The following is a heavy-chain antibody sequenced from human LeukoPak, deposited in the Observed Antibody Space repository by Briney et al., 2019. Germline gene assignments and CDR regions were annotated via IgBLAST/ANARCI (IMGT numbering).Heavy chain of an antibody. CDR1: GYSFSSYW. Sequence: GESLKISCKGSGYSFSSYWIGWVRQMPGKGLEWMGLIYPGDSDTRYSPSFQGQVTISADKSISTAYLQWSSLKASDTAMYYCARRDDSRAFDYWGQGTLVTVSS. CDR3: ARRDDSRAFDY. V-gene: IGHV5-51*01. CDR2: IYPGDSDT. J-gene: IGHJ4*02. D-gene: IGHD3-22*01.